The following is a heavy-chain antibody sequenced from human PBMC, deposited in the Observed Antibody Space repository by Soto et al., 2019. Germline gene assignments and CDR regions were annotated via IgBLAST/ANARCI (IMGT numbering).Heavy chain of an antibody. CDR1: GFTFSSYA. J-gene: IGHJ4*02. CDR3: AKDQAAGTLYDDY. CDR2: ISGSGGST. D-gene: IGHD6-13*01. V-gene: IGHV3-23*01. Sequence: EVQLLESGGGLVQPGGSMRLSCAASGFTFSSYAMSWVRQAPGKGLEWVSAISGSGGSTYYADSVKGRFTISRDNSKNTLYLQMNSLRAEDTAVYYCAKDQAAGTLYDDYWGQGTLVTVSS.